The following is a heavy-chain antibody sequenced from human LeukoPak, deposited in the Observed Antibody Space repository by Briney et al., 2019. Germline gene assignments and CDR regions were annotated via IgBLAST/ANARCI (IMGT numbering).Heavy chain of an antibody. Sequence: GGSLRLSCAASGFTFSSYAMHWVRQAPGKGLEWVAVISYDGSNKYYVDSVKGRFTISRDNSKNTLYLQMNSLRAEDTAVYYCARDVLGVDYWGQGTLVTVSS. V-gene: IGHV3-30-3*01. CDR1: GFTFSSYA. D-gene: IGHD2-8*01. CDR2: ISYDGSNK. J-gene: IGHJ4*02. CDR3: ARDVLGVDY.